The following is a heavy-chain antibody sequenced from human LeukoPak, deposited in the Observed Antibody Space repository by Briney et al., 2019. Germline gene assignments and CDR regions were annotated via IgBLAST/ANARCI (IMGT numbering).Heavy chain of an antibody. CDR3: ARLPAYCSSTSCYYDY. V-gene: IGHV3-48*04. Sequence: GGSLRLSCAASGFTFSSYSMNWVREAPGKGLEWVSYISSASGSIYYADSVKGRFTISRDNAKNSLFLQMNSLRAEDTAVYYCARLPAYCSSTSCYYDYWGQGTLVTVSS. J-gene: IGHJ4*02. CDR1: GFTFSSYS. CDR2: ISSASGSI. D-gene: IGHD2-2*01.